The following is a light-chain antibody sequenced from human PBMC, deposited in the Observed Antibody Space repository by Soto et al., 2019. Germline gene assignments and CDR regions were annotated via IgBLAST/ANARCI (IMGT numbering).Light chain of an antibody. V-gene: IGKV1-27*01. Sequence: IQMTQSPSSLSASLGDRVTITCRASQGISNYLAWYQQKPGKVPKLLIYAASTLQSGVPSRFSGSGSGTDFTLTISSLQPEDVETYYCQKYNSDAWTFGQGTKVDIK. CDR2: AAS. J-gene: IGKJ1*01. CDR1: QGISNY. CDR3: QKYNSDAWT.